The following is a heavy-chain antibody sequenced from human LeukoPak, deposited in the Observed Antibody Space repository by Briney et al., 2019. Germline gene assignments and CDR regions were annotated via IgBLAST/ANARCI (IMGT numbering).Heavy chain of an antibody. CDR2: ISGSGGRT. CDR3: AKDGAAASYYYYYMDV. CDR1: GFTFSSYA. D-gene: IGHD6-13*01. V-gene: IGHV3-23*01. Sequence: GGSLRLSCAASGFTFSSYAMSWVRQAPGKGLEWVSTISGSGGRTYYADSVKGRFTISRDNSKNTLSLHMNSLRAEDTAVYYCAKDGAAASYYYYYMDVWGKGTTVTVSS. J-gene: IGHJ6*03.